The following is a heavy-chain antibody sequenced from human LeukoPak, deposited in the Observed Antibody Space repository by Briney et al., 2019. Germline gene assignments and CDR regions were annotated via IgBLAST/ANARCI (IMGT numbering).Heavy chain of an antibody. J-gene: IGHJ5*02. Sequence: SETLSLTCTVSGGSIRSSSYYWGWIRQPPGKGLEWIGSVYSSGSTNYNPSLKSRVTISVDKSKNQFSLKLSSVTAVDTAVYYCARGDYVWGSYRKEYNWFDPWGQGTLVTVSS. CDR2: VYSSGST. D-gene: IGHD3-16*02. CDR3: ARGDYVWGSYRKEYNWFDP. CDR1: GGSIRSSSYY. V-gene: IGHV4-39*07.